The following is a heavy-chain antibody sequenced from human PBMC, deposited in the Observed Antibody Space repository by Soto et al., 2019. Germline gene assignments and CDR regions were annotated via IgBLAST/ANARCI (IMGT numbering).Heavy chain of an antibody. J-gene: IGHJ4*02. CDR2: ISGSGGST. Sequence: XGALILSCAASGFTFSSYAMSWVRQAPGKGLEWVSAISGSGGSTYYADSVKGRFTISRDNSKNTLYLQMNSLRAEDTAVYYCAKKKGSGWIDYWGQGTLVTVSS. CDR1: GFTFSSYA. D-gene: IGHD6-19*01. V-gene: IGHV3-23*01. CDR3: AKKKGSGWIDY.